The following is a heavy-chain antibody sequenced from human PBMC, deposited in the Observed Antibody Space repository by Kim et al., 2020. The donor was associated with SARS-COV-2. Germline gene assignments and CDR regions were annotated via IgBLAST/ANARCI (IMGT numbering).Heavy chain of an antibody. D-gene: IGHD2-2*01. Sequence: TYAQKFRGRVTVTADTSTSTVYIELSSLRSDDTAIYYCTTNILLVPAALDFWGQGTLITVSS. J-gene: IGHJ4*02. CDR3: TTNILLVPAALDF. V-gene: IGHV1-46*01.